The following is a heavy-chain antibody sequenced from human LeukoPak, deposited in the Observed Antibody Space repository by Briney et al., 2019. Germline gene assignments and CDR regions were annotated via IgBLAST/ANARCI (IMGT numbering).Heavy chain of an antibody. CDR1: GGPFGDYY. Sequence: KPSETLSLTCAVYGGPFGDYYWSWIRQPPGKGLEWIGEINHSGSTNYNPSLKSRVTISVDTSKNQFSLKLSSVTAADTAVYYCARGSPPIGNYWGQGTLVTVSS. CDR2: INHSGST. V-gene: IGHV4-34*01. D-gene: IGHD1-26*01. J-gene: IGHJ4*02. CDR3: ARGSPPIGNY.